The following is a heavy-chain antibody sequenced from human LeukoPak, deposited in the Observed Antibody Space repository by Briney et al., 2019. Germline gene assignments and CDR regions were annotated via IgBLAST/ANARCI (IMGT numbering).Heavy chain of an antibody. D-gene: IGHD6-13*01. J-gene: IGHJ4*02. V-gene: IGHV3-11*06. CDR2: ISSSSSYT. CDR1: GFTFSDYY. CDR3: ARDVGAAAGTFEYYFDY. Sequence: GGSLRLSCAASGFTFSDYYMSWIRQAPGKGLEWVSYISSSSSYTNYADSVKGRFTISRDNAKNSLYLQMNSLRVEHRAVYDWARDVGAAAGTFEYYFDYWGQGTLVTVSS.